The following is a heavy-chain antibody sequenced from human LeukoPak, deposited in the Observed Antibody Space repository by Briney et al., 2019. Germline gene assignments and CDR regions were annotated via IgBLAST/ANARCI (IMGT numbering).Heavy chain of an antibody. CDR2: ISSSGSTI. V-gene: IGHV3-48*03. Sequence: QAGGSLRLSCAASGFTFSSYEMNWVRQAPGKGLEWVSYISSSGSTIYYADSVKGRFTISRDNAKNSLYLQINSLRAEDTAVYYCARGGGYCSGGSCFYDFWGQGTLVTVSS. CDR3: ARGGGYCSGGSCFYDF. J-gene: IGHJ4*02. CDR1: GFTFSSYE. D-gene: IGHD2-15*01.